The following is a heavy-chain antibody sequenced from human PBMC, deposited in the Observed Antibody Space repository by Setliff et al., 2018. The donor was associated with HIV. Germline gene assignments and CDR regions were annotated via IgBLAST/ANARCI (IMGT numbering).Heavy chain of an antibody. D-gene: IGHD3-3*01. CDR3: ARDRVRITIFGANDASDI. CDR1: GYTFTSYY. V-gene: IGHV1-46*04. J-gene: IGHJ3*02. CDR2: INASGGST. Sequence: ASVKVSCKASGYTFTSYYIHWVRQAPGQGLEWMGIINASGGSTTYAQKLQGRVTMTRDTSTSTVYMELGSLRSEDTAVYYCARDRVRITIFGANDASDIWGQGTMVTVSS.